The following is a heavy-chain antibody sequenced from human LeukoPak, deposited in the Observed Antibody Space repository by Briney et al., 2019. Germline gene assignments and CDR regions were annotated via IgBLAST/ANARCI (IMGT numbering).Heavy chain of an antibody. D-gene: IGHD4-23*01. Sequence: ASVKVSCKASGYSFTDCYVHWVRQAPGQGLEWMGCINPNSGDTNYAQKFQGRVTMTRDTSITTAYMELSRLSSDDTAMYYCARVPDYRGKDLDYWGQGTLVTVSS. CDR3: ARVPDYRGKDLDY. V-gene: IGHV1-2*02. J-gene: IGHJ4*02. CDR2: INPNSGDT. CDR1: GYSFTDCY.